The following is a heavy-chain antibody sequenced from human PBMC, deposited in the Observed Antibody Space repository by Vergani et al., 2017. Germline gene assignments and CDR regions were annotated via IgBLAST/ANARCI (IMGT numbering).Heavy chain of an antibody. CDR2: INPIDSKI. V-gene: IGHV5-51*01. J-gene: IGHJ4*02. CDR3: TRHVPCGDGACLHFDH. Sequence: EVMLVQSGGEVKKPGESLKISCKYSESSFISNEIAWVRQMSGKGLQWMGNINPIDSKIAYSPSFQGQAIMSLDKSITTAYLQWRSLKASDTAIYYCTRHVPCGDGACLHFDHWGQGTQVTVSS. D-gene: IGHD2-21*01. CDR1: ESSFISNE.